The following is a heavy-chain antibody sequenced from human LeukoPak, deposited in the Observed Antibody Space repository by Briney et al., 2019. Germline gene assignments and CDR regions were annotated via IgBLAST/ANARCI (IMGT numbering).Heavy chain of an antibody. V-gene: IGHV3-23*01. CDR3: AKGSISYFYGMDV. D-gene: IGHD6-13*01. J-gene: IGHJ6*02. CDR1: GFTFSSYA. Sequence: GGSLRLSCAASGFTFSSYAMSWVRQAPGKGLERVSVISGRGANTYYADSVKGRFTISRDNSKNTLYVQMKSLRAEDTAVYYCAKGSISYFYGMDVWGQGTTVTVSS. CDR2: ISGRGANT.